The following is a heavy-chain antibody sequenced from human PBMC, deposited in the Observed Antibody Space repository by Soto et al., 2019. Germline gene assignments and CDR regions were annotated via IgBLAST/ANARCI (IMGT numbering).Heavy chain of an antibody. CDR2: INHSGST. CDR3: ATLSVYCSGGSCYSLGLDY. D-gene: IGHD2-15*01. Sequence: QVQLQQWGAGLLKPSETLSLTCAVYGVSFSGYYWSWIRQPPGKGLEWIGEINHSGSTNYNPSLKSRVTISVDTSKNQFSLKLSSVTAADTAVYYCATLSVYCSGGSCYSLGLDYWGQGTLVTVSS. J-gene: IGHJ4*02. V-gene: IGHV4-34*01. CDR1: GVSFSGYY.